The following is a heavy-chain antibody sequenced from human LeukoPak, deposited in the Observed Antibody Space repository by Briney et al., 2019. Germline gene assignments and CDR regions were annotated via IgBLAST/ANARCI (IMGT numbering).Heavy chain of an antibody. CDR3: VREAGYCAPVCVKTNWFDP. J-gene: IGHJ5*02. CDR1: GFPCSSHA. V-gene: IGHV3-23*01. CDR2: ISNGKT. Sequence: EGSLRLSWAGSGFPCSSHAMSWVRQRPGQGLEWVAAISNGKTYYADSVRGRFAISRDDSTNTVYLHMNSLRDEDTALYHCVREAGYCAPVCVKTNWFDPWGQGTLVTVSS. D-gene: IGHD2-15*01.